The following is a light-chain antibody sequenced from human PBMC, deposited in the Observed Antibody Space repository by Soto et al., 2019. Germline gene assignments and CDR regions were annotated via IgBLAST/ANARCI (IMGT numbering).Light chain of an antibody. CDR2: QDN. CDR3: QAWDSSTVYV. J-gene: IGLJ1*01. Sequence: SYELTQPPSVSGSQGQKPGVTSSGDKLGDKYVSWYRQKPGQSPVLVIYQDNKRPSGIPERFSGSNSGNTATLTINGTQAMDEADYFCQAWDSSTVYVFGTGTKVTVL. V-gene: IGLV3-1*01. CDR1: KLGDKY.